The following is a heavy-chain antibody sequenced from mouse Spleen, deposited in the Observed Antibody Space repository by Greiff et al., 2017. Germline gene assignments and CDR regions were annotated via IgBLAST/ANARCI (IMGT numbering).Heavy chain of an antibody. CDR1: GYTFTSYW. CDR2: IYPSDSET. CDR3: AILYYDYEMGFAY. V-gene: IGHV1-61*01. Sequence: QVQLQQPGAELVRPGSSVKLSCKASGYTFTSYWMDWVKQRPGQGLEWIGNIYPSDSETHYNQKFKDKATLTVDKSSSTAYMQLSSLTSEDSAVYYCAILYYDYEMGFAYWGQGTLVTVSA. D-gene: IGHD2-4*01. J-gene: IGHJ3*01.